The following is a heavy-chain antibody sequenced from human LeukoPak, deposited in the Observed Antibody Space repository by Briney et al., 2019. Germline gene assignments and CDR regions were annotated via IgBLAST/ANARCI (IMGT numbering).Heavy chain of an antibody. CDR2: ISSSSSYI. Sequence: GGSLRLSCAASGFTFSSYSMNWVRQAPGKGLEWVSSISSSSSYIYYADSVKGRFTISRDNAKNSLYLQMNSLRAEDTAVYYCAREAVTPPPHSPGTFVYWGREPLAPVPS. D-gene: IGHD4-17*01. V-gene: IGHV3-21*01. CDR3: AREAVTPPPHSPGTFVY. J-gene: IGHJ4*02. CDR1: GFTFSSYS.